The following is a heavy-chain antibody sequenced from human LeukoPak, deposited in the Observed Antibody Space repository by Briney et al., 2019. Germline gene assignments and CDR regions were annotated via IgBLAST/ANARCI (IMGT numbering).Heavy chain of an antibody. CDR2: TYYRSKWYN. J-gene: IGHJ5*02. CDR1: GDSVSSNSAA. D-gene: IGHD3-10*01. V-gene: IGHV6-1*01. CDR3: ARGEYYGSGRFYNWFDP. Sequence: SQTLSLTCAISGDSVSSNSAAWNWIRQSPSRGLEWLGRTYYRSKWYNDYAVSVKSRITINPDTSKNQFSLQLNSVTPEDTAVYYCARGEYYGSGRFYNWFDPWGLGTLVTVSS.